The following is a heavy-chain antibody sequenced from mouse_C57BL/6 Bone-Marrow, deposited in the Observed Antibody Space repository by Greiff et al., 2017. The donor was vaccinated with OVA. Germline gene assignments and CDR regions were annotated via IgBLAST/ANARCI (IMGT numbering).Heavy chain of an antibody. V-gene: IGHV1-42*01. Sequence: VQLQQSGPELVKPGASVKISCKASGYSFTGYYMNWVKQSPEKSLEWIGEINPSTCGTTYNQKFKAKATLTVDKSSSTAYMQLKSLTSEDSAVYYCARGDGVDYWGQGTTLTVSS. CDR3: ARGDGVDY. D-gene: IGHD3-3*01. CDR1: GYSFTGYY. CDR2: INPSTCGT. J-gene: IGHJ2*01.